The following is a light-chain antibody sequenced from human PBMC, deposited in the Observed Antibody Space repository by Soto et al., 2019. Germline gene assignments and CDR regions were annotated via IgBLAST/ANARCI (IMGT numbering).Light chain of an antibody. Sequence: EIVLTQSPATLSLSPGERATLSCRASQSVSIYLAWYQQKPGQAPRLLIYDASNRATGIPARFSGSGSGTDFTLTISSLEPEDFGVYYCQQRNSWPITFGQGTRLDIK. V-gene: IGKV3-11*01. J-gene: IGKJ5*01. CDR3: QQRNSWPIT. CDR1: QSVSIY. CDR2: DAS.